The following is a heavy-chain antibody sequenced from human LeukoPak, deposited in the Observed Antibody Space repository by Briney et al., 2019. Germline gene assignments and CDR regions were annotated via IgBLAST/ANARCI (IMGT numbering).Heavy chain of an antibody. CDR1: GGSISSYY. J-gene: IGHJ4*02. CDR2: IYTSGST. CDR3: ARHHSSSFFDY. D-gene: IGHD6-13*01. Sequence: PSETLSLTCTVSGGSISSYYWSWIRQPPGKGLEWIGYIYTSGSTNYNPSLKSRVTISVDTSKNQFSLKQSSVTAADTAVYYCARHHSSSFFDYWGQGTLVTVSS. V-gene: IGHV4-4*09.